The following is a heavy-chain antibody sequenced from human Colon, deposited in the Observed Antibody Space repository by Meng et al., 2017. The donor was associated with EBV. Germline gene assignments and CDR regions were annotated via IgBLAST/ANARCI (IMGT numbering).Heavy chain of an antibody. D-gene: IGHD3-16*01. V-gene: IGHV4-39*07. CDR3: VRVRGDFDY. CDR1: GASVSDTNHF. CDR2: INSNWNT. J-gene: IGHJ4*02. Sequence: QLQLQGPGPGLVKPSGTLSLTCIVSGASVSDTNHFWGWVRQAPGKGLEWVGSINSNWNTYSNPSLTSRVTMSLDTSKNQFSLKLSSVTAADTAVYYCVRVRGDFDYWGQGTLVTVSS.